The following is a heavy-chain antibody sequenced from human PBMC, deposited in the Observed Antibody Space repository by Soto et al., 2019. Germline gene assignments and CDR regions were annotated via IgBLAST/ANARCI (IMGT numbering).Heavy chain of an antibody. V-gene: IGHV3-23*01. CDR2: ISGSGDRT. CDR1: VFTFSTSV. CDR3: TWSLVARDAFDE. Sequence: GGSLRLSCAASVFTFSTSVMSWFRQAPGKGLQWVSSISGSGDRTYYADSVKGRFTVSRDNSKNTLYLDMNTVTADDTALYYCTWSLVARDAFDEWGQGTMVTVSS. D-gene: IGHD5-12*01. J-gene: IGHJ3*01.